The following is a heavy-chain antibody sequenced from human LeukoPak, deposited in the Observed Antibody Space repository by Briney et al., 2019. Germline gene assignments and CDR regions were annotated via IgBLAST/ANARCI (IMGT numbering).Heavy chain of an antibody. D-gene: IGHD5-18*01. J-gene: IGHJ3*02. CDR2: INHSGST. V-gene: IGHV4-34*01. CDR3: ARTARGYSYDPPRRAFDI. CDR1: GGSFSGYY. Sequence: PSETLSLTCAVYGGSFSGYYWSWIRQPPGKGLEWIGEINHSGSTNYNPSLKSRVTISVDTSKNQFSLKLSSVTAADTAVYYCARTARGYSYDPPRRAFDIWGQGTMVTVSS.